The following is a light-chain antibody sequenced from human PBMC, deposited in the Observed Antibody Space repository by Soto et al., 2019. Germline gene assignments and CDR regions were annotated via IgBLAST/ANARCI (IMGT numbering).Light chain of an antibody. CDR1: QSVSNNY. CDR3: NQYGTPQMWA. Sequence: EIVLTQSPGTLSLSPGERATLSCRSSQSVSNNYLAWYQQKPGQAPRLLIHGASSRATGVPERFSGSGSGTDFTLTINRLEPEDFAVYYCNQYGTPQMWAFGQGTKVEI. J-gene: IGKJ1*01. CDR2: GAS. V-gene: IGKV3-20*01.